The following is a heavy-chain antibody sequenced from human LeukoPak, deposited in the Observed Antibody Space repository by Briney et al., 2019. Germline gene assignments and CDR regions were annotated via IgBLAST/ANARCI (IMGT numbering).Heavy chain of an antibody. D-gene: IGHD6-19*01. CDR2: IYYSGST. V-gene: IGHV4-59*01. Sequence: PSETLSLTCTVSGGSISSYYWSWIRQPPGKGLEWIGYIYYSGSTNYNPSLKSRVTISVDTSKNQFSLKLSSVTAADTAVYYCVRLGIAVAGHFDYWGQGTLVTVSS. CDR1: GGSISSYY. J-gene: IGHJ4*02. CDR3: VRLGIAVAGHFDY.